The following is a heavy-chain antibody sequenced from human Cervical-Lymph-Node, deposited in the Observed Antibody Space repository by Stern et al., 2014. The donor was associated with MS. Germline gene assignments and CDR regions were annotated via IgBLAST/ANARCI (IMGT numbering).Heavy chain of an antibody. Sequence: QVQLVQSGAEVKKPGSSVKVSCKASGGTFSSYAISWVRQAPGQGLEWMGGIIPIFGTANYAQKFQGRVTITADEYTSTAYMELSSLRSEDTAVYYCARVEIVAASYYYYGMDVWGQGTTVTVSS. D-gene: IGHD5-12*01. J-gene: IGHJ6*02. V-gene: IGHV1-69*01. CDR1: GGTFSSYA. CDR2: IIPIFGTA. CDR3: ARVEIVAASYYYYGMDV.